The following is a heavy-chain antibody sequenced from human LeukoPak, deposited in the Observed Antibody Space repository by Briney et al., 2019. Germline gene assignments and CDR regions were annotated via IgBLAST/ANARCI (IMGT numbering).Heavy chain of an antibody. CDR1: GGTFSSYA. CDR2: IIPIFGTA. D-gene: IGHD3-16*02. CDR3: ARSITGLSDYYYGMDV. J-gene: IGHJ6*04. Sequence: ASVKVSCKASGGTFSSYAISWVRQAPGQGLEWMGGIIPIFGTANYAQKFQGRVTITADESTSTAYMELSSLRSEDTAVYYCARSITGLSDYYYGMDVWGKGTTVSVPS. V-gene: IGHV1-69*13.